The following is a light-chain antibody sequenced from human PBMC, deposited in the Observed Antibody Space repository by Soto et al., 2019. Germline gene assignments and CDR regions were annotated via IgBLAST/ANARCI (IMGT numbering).Light chain of an antibody. CDR2: SNN. CDR3: AAWDDSLNGSVV. CDR1: NSNIGSNT. Sequence: QSVLTQPPSASGTPGQRVTISCSGSNSNIGSNTVNWYQQLPGTAPKLLIYSNNQRPSGVPDRFSGSKSGTSASLAISGLQSEDEADYYCAAWDDSLNGSVVFGGGTQLTVL. J-gene: IGLJ2*01. V-gene: IGLV1-44*01.